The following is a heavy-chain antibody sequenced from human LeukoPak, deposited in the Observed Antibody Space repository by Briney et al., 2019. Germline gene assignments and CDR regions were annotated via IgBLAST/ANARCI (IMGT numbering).Heavy chain of an antibody. D-gene: IGHD3-16*01. J-gene: IGHJ6*02. Sequence: SETLSLTCTVSGGSISAISGGPYYWGWIRQPPGKGLEWIGEINHSGSTNYNPSLKSRVTISVDTSKNQFSLKLSSVTAADTAVYYCAREGVYDYVWGSWVAGYYYYYYGMDVWGQGTTVTVSS. CDR1: GGSISAISGGPYY. CDR2: INHSGST. CDR3: AREGVYDYVWGSWVAGYYYYYYGMDV. V-gene: IGHV4-39*07.